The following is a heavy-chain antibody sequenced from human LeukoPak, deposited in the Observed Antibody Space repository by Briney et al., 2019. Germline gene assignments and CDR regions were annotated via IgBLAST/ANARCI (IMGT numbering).Heavy chain of an antibody. CDR3: ARARYDILTGYWFDP. Sequence: ASVKVSCKASGYTFTTYAMHWVRQAPGQRLEWMGWINGGNGNTKYSQKFQGRVTITRDTSASTAYMELSSLRSEDTAVYYCARARYDILTGYWFDPWGQGTLVTVSS. V-gene: IGHV1-3*01. CDR2: INGGNGNT. D-gene: IGHD3-9*01. J-gene: IGHJ5*02. CDR1: GYTFTTYA.